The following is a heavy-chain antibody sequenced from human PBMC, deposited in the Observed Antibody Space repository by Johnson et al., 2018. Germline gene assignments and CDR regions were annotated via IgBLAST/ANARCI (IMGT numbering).Heavy chain of an antibody. Sequence: VQLLESGAEVKKTGASVKVSCKASGSTFTSYDIHWVRQATGQGLEWMGSIIPNIGGTGYAKEYQERLTMTADTSKSTAYMELSSLRYEDTAVYDDAQGPKTAAAAMCYWGQRTLVTVSS. CDR3: AQGPKTAAAAMCY. V-gene: IGHV1-8*01. CDR2: IIPNIGGT. CDR1: GSTFTSYD. J-gene: IGHJ4*02. D-gene: IGHD6-25*01.